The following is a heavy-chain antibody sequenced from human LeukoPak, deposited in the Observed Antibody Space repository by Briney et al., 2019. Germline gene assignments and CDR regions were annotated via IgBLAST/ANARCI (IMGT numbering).Heavy chain of an antibody. Sequence: PGGSLRLSCAASGFTFSSYWMSWVRQAPGKGLEWVANIKQDGSEKYYVDSVKGRFTISRDNAKNSLYLQMNSLRAEDTAVYYCARDGVSVVVVAATRSYYYYMDVWGKGTTVTISS. V-gene: IGHV3-7*01. CDR2: IKQDGSEK. D-gene: IGHD2-15*01. CDR1: GFTFSSYW. CDR3: ARDGVSVVVVAATRSYYYYMDV. J-gene: IGHJ6*03.